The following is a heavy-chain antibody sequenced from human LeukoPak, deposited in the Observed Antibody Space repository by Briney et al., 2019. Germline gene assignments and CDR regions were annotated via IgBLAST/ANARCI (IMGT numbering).Heavy chain of an antibody. CDR1: GGTFSSYA. Sequence: SVKVSCKASGGTFSSYAISWVRQAPGQGLEWMGGIIPIFGTANYAQKFQGRVTITADESTSTAYMELSSLRSEDTAVYYCARDLIGRFLEWLSLRGMDAWGQGTTVTVSS. CDR2: IIPIFGTA. J-gene: IGHJ6*02. CDR3: ARDLIGRFLEWLSLRGMDA. D-gene: IGHD3-3*01. V-gene: IGHV1-69*13.